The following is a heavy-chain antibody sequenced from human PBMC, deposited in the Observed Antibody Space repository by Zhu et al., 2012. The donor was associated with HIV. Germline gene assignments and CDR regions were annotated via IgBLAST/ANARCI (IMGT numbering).Heavy chain of an antibody. Sequence: EVQLLESGGGLVQPGGSLRLSCAASGFTFSSYAMSWVRQAPGKGLEWVSAISGSGGSTYYADSVKGRFTISRDNSKNTLYLQMNSLRAEDTAVYYCAKDGKNYYGSGGYYYGMDVWGQGTTVTVSS. CDR3: AKDGKNYYGSGGYYYGMDV. J-gene: IGHJ6*02. D-gene: IGHD3-10*01. CDR1: GFTFSSYA. V-gene: IGHV3-23*01. CDR2: ISGSGGST.